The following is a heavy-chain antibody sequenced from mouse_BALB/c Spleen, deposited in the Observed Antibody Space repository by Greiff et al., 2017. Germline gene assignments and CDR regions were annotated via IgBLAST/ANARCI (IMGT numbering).Heavy chain of an antibody. CDR2: IYPGDGDT. Sequence: VKLVESGAELVRPGSSVKISCKASGYAFSSYWMNWVKQRPGQGLEWIGQIYPGDGDTNYNGKFKGKATLTADKSSSTAYMQLSSLTSEDSAVYFCARKYYGSSYFDYWGQGTTLTVSS. CDR1: GYAFSSYW. D-gene: IGHD1-1*01. CDR3: ARKYYGSSYFDY. V-gene: IGHV1-80*01. J-gene: IGHJ2*01.